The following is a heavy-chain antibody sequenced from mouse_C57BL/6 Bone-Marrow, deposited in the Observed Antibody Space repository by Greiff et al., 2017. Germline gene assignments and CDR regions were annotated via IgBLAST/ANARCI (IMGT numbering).Heavy chain of an antibody. CDR2: INYDGSST. V-gene: IGHV5-16*01. J-gene: IGHJ4*01. CDR3: AREGAYYSNYDYAMDY. Sequence: EVKLVESEGGLVQPGSSMKLSCTASGFTFSDYYMAWVRQVPEKGLEWVANINYDGSSTYYLDSLKSRFIISRVNAKNILYLQMSSLKSEDTATYYCAREGAYYSNYDYAMDYWGQGTSVTVSS. D-gene: IGHD2-5*01. CDR1: GFTFSDYY.